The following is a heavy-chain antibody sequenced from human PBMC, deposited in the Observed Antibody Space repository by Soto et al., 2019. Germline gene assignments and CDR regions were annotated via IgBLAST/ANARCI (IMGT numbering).Heavy chain of an antibody. Sequence: SETLSLTCTVSGGSISSSSYYWGWIRQPPGKGLEWIGSIYYSGSTYYNPSLKSRVTISVDTSKNQFSLKLSSVTAADTAVYYCARQGRNDAFDIWGQGTMVTVSS. CDR3: ARQGRNDAFDI. CDR2: IYYSGST. V-gene: IGHV4-39*01. CDR1: GGSISSSSYY. J-gene: IGHJ3*02. D-gene: IGHD1-1*01.